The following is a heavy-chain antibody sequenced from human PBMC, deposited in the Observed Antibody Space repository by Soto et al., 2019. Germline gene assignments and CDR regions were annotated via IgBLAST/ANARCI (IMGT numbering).Heavy chain of an antibody. Sequence: EVQLGESGGGLVQPGGSLRLSCVASGFTFRSYWMSWVRQAPGKGLEWVANINEDESEKNYVDSVKCRFTISRDNAKNSLSLQMNSLSAEDTAMYFCARGDFYSGDLWGQGTLVTVSP. CDR3: ARGDFYSGDL. CDR1: GFTFRSYW. J-gene: IGHJ5*02. V-gene: IGHV3-7*05. D-gene: IGHD4-4*01. CDR2: INEDESEK.